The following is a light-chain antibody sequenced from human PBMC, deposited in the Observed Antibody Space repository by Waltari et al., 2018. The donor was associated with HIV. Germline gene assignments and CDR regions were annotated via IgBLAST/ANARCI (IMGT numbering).Light chain of an antibody. Sequence: QSALTQEASVSGTVGQKVTLSCTGNSNNIGSYAVGWYQQISHGAPKAVMFGDSLPSGIPDCCSGSKSGTTASLVMSGLQPEDEADYYCSAWDYSLSAYVFGAGTKVTVL. CDR3: SAWDYSLSAYV. CDR2: GDS. V-gene: IGLV1-36*01. J-gene: IGLJ1*01. CDR1: SNNIGSYA.